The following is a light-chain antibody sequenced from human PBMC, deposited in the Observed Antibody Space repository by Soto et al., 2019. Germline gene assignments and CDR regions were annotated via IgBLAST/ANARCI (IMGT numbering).Light chain of an antibody. CDR2: NNN. V-gene: IGLV1-44*01. J-gene: IGLJ3*02. CDR1: SSNIGSTT. CDR3: AAWDDSLNGVV. Sequence: QSVLTQPPSASGTPGQRVTIACSGSSSNIGSTTVKWYQQLPGTAPNLLIYNNNQRPSGVPDRFSGSKSGTSASLAISGLQAEDEADYYCAAWDDSLNGVVFGGWTKVTVL.